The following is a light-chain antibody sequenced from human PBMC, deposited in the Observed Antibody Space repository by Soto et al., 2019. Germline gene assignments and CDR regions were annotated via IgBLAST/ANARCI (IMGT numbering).Light chain of an antibody. V-gene: IGLV2-8*01. CDR1: SSDGGGYNY. CDR2: EVS. Sequence: QSVLTQPPSASGSPGQSVTISCTGTSSDGGGYNYVSWYQQHPGKVPKLMIYEVSKRPSGVPDRFSGSKSGNTASLTVSGLQAEDEADYYCSSYAGRNIDYVFGTGTKVTVL. J-gene: IGLJ1*01. CDR3: SSYAGRNIDYV.